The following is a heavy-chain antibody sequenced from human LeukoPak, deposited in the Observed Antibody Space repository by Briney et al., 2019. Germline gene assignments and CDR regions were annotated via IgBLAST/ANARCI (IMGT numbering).Heavy chain of an antibody. V-gene: IGHV7-4-1*02. J-gene: IGHJ4*02. D-gene: IGHD3-22*01. Sequence: GASVKVSCTASGYTFTIYAMNWVRQAPGQGLEWMGWINTNTGNPTYAQGFTGRFVFSLDTSVSTAYLQISSLKAEDTAVYYCARNYDSSKYGPSVPDYWGQGTLVTVSS. CDR1: GYTFTIYA. CDR3: ARNYDSSKYGPSVPDY. CDR2: INTNTGNP.